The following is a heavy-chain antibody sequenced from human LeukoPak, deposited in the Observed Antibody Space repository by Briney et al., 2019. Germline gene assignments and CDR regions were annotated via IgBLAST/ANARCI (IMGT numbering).Heavy chain of an antibody. Sequence: ASVKVSCKASGYTFTGYYMHWVRQAPGQGLEWMGWINPNSGGTNYAQKFQGRVTMTRDTSISTAYMELSRLRSDDTAVYYCARGATKVLLWFGMKDSDYFDYWGQGTLVTVSS. CDR3: ARGATKVLLWFGMKDSDYFDY. V-gene: IGHV1-2*02. CDR2: INPNSGGT. CDR1: GYTFTGYY. D-gene: IGHD3-10*01. J-gene: IGHJ4*02.